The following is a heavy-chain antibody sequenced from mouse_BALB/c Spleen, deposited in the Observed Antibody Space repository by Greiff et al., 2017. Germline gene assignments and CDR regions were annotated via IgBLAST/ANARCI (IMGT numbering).Heavy chain of an antibody. V-gene: IGHV2-3*01. D-gene: IGHD2-2*01. CDR1: GFSLTSYG. CDR2: IWGDGST. J-gene: IGHJ3*01. Sequence: VKLQESGPGLVAPSQSLSITCTVSGFSLTSYGVSWVRQPPGKGLEWLGVIWGDGSTNYHSALISRLSISKDNSKSQVFLKLNSLQTDDTATYYCAKPGYYGYDAWFAYWGQGTLVTVSA. CDR3: AKPGYYGYDAWFAY.